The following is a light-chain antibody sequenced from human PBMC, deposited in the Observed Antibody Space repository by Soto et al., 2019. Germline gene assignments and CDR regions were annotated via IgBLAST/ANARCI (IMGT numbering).Light chain of an antibody. CDR2: GVS. CDR1: SSDIGAYDY. J-gene: IGLJ1*01. V-gene: IGLV2-11*01. CDR3: CSYVGVYTFDV. Sequence: QSVLTQPRSVSGSPGQSVTISCTGTSSDIGAYDYVSWYQQHPGKAPKLLIYGVSQRPSGVPDRFSASKSDNTASLTISGLQADDEADYYCCSYVGVYTFDVFGTGTKLTVL.